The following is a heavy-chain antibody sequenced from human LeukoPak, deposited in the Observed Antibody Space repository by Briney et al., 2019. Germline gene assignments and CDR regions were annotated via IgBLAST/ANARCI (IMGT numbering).Heavy chain of an antibody. J-gene: IGHJ4*02. D-gene: IGHD3-3*01. Sequence: SETLSLTCTVSGGSISSYYGSWIRQPAGKGLEWIGRIYTSGSTNYNPSLKSRVTISVDKSKNQFSLKLSSVTAADTAVYYCARDTNYDFWSGYSHFDYWGQGTLVTVSS. CDR2: IYTSGST. CDR1: GGSISSYY. CDR3: ARDTNYDFWSGYSHFDY. V-gene: IGHV4-4*07.